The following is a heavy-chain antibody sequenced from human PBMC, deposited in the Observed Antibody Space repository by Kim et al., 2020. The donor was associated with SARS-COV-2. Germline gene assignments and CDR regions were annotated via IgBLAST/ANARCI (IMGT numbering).Heavy chain of an antibody. V-gene: IGHV3-9*01. Sequence: ADSVKGRFTISRDNAKNSLYLQMNSLRAEDTALYYCAKDMGAAAFNWFDPWGQGTLVTVSS. CDR3: AKDMGAAAFNWFDP. D-gene: IGHD6-13*01. J-gene: IGHJ5*02.